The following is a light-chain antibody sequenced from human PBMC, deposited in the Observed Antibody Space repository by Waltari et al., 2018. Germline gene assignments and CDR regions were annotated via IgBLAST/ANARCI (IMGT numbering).Light chain of an antibody. Sequence: QSALTQPASVTGWPAQSNNITCTGTSSDDGGYNYVSWYQQHPGKAPKLMIYDVSNRPSGVSNRFSGSKSGNTASLTISGLQAEDEADYYCSSYTSSSTLVVFGGGTKLTVL. CDR3: SSYTSSSTLVV. V-gene: IGLV2-14*01. J-gene: IGLJ2*01. CDR2: DVS. CDR1: SSDDGGYNY.